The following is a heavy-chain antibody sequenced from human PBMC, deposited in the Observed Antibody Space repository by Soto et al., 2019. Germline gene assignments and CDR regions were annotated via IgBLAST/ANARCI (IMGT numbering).Heavy chain of an antibody. V-gene: IGHV3-9*01. CDR3: AKDPYSSSTGYFDF. CDR2: ISWNSGSI. CDR1: GFTFDDYA. J-gene: IGHJ4*02. D-gene: IGHD6-6*01. Sequence: ESGGGLVQPGRSLRLSCAASGFTFDDYAMHWVRQAPGKGLEWVSGISWNSGSIGYADSVKGRFTISRDNAKNSLYLQMNSLRAEDTALYYCAKDPYSSSTGYFDFWGQGTLVTVSS.